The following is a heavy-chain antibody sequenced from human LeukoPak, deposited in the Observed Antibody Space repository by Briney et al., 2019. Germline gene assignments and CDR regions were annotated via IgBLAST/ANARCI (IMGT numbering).Heavy chain of an antibody. Sequence: GASVKVSCKVSGYTLTELSMHWVRQAPGKGLEWMGGFDPEEGGTIHTQKFQGRVTMTRDMSTSTVYMELSSLRSEDTAVYYCARTPAGYGSGSYYYYYYMDVWGKGTTVTVSS. CDR3: ARTPAGYGSGSYYYYYYMDV. V-gene: IGHV1-24*01. D-gene: IGHD3-10*01. CDR2: FDPEEGGT. CDR1: GYTLTELS. J-gene: IGHJ6*03.